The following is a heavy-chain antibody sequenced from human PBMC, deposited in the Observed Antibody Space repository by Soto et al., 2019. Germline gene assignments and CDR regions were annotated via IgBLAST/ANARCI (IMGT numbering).Heavy chain of an antibody. CDR3: ARDVYSGSGDAFDL. CDR2: ISTYTGKT. Sequence: ASVKVSCKASGYTFHIYGITWVRQAPGRGLEWMGWISTYTGKTDYAQSLQGRVTMTTDTSTGTAYLEVRSLRSDDTAVYFCARDVYSGSGDAFDLWGQGTMVTVSS. V-gene: IGHV1-18*01. D-gene: IGHD6-6*01. J-gene: IGHJ3*01. CDR1: GYTFHIYG.